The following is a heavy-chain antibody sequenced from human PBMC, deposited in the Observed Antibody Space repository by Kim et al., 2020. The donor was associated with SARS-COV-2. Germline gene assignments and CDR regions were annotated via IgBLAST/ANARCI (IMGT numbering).Heavy chain of an antibody. CDR2: DGSAN. V-gene: IGHV3-7*01. CDR3: VRSIGY. J-gene: IGHJ4*02. Sequence: DGSANHYVDSVKGRFTISRDNAKNSLYLDIGILQPEDSAVYYSVRSIGYWGQGTQVTVSS.